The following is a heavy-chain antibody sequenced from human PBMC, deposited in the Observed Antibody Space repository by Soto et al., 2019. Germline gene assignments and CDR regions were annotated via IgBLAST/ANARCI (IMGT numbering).Heavy chain of an antibody. D-gene: IGHD6-13*01. CDR3: AYRQEYRGSWDSGWFDP. CDR1: GFSLTTSGVG. J-gene: IGHJ5*02. Sequence: HITLKESGPTLVEPTQTLTLICAFSGFSLTTSGVGVGWIRQPPGKALEWLAFIYWDDDKRYSPSLRTRLTIIKDTSINQVVLIMTNIDPVDTATYYCAYRQEYRGSWDSGWFDPWGQGTLVTVSS. CDR2: IYWDDDK. V-gene: IGHV2-5*02.